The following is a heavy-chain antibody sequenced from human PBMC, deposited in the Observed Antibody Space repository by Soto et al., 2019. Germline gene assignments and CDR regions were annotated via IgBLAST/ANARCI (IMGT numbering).Heavy chain of an antibody. Sequence: ASVKVSCKASGGTFSSYAISWVQQAPGQGLEWMGGIIPIFGTANYAQKFQGRVTITADESTSTAYMELSSLRSEDTAVYYCARERYYDFWSGYYTGMKRDYYYYGMDVWGQGTTVTVSS. D-gene: IGHD3-3*01. V-gene: IGHV1-69*13. CDR3: ARERYYDFWSGYYTGMKRDYYYYGMDV. CDR1: GGTFSSYA. CDR2: IIPIFGTA. J-gene: IGHJ6*02.